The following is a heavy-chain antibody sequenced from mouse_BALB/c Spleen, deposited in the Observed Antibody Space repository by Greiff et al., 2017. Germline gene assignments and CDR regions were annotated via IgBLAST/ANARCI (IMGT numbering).Heavy chain of an antibody. CDR2: IDPENGDT. CDR1: GFNIKDYY. V-gene: IGHV14-4*02. J-gene: IGHJ3*01. Sequence: VQLKESGAELVRSGASVKLSCTASGFNIKDYYMHWVKQRPEQGLEWIGWIDPENGDTEYAPKFQGKATMTADTSSNTAYLQLSSLTSEDTAVYYCNAWGGYDSAWFAYWGQGTLVTVSA. CDR3: NAWGGYDSAWFAY. D-gene: IGHD2-2*01.